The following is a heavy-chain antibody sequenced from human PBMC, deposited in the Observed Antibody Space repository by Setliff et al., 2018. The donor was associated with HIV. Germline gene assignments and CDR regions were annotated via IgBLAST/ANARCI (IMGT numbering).Heavy chain of an antibody. CDR1: GGTFINSA. CDR2: IIPIFGTG. Sequence: ASVKVSCKASGGTFINSAFNWVRQAPGQGLEWMGSIIPIFGTGNYAQNFQGRVTITADGSTSTAYMELSSLRSEDTAVYYCASPTAIPHWGQGTLVTVSS. CDR3: ASPTAIPH. D-gene: IGHD2-21*02. J-gene: IGHJ4*02. V-gene: IGHV1-69*13.